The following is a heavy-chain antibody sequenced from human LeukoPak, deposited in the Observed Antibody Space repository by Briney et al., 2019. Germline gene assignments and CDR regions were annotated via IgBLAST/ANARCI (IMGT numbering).Heavy chain of an antibody. D-gene: IGHD2-15*01. J-gene: IGHJ3*01. V-gene: IGHV3-7*01. CDR2: IKQDGSEK. Sequence: GGSLRLSCAASGFTFSSFWMRWVRQAPGKGLELVANIKQDGSEKYYVDSVQGRFTISRDNAKNSLYLQMNSLRVEDTAVYYCARESEHSVSQVDFDLWGQGTMVTVSS. CDR3: ARESEHSVSQVDFDL. CDR1: GFTFSSFW.